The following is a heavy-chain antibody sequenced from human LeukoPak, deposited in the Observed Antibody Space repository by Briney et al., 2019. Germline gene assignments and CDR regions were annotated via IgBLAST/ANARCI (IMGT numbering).Heavy chain of an antibody. CDR3: ASYYDILTGYHDY. J-gene: IGHJ4*02. V-gene: IGHV4-59*08. Sequence: SETLSLTCTVSGGSISSYYWSWIRQPPGMGLEWIGYIYYSGSTNYNPSLKSRVTISVDTSKNQFSLKLSSVTAADTAVYYCASYYDILTGYHDYWGQGTLVTVSS. D-gene: IGHD3-9*01. CDR2: IYYSGST. CDR1: GGSISSYY.